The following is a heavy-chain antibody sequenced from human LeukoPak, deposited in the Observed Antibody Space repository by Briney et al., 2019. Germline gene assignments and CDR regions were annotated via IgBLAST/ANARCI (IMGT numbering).Heavy chain of an antibody. J-gene: IGHJ4*02. V-gene: IGHV4-4*02. D-gene: IGHD1-26*01. Sequence: KPSETLSLTCAVSGGSTSSSNWWSWVRQPPGKGLEWIGEIYHSGSTNYNPSLKSRVTISVDTSKNQFSLKLSSVTAADTAVYYCARIPTVGATFFDYWGQGTLVTVSS. CDR2: IYHSGST. CDR1: GGSTSSSNW. CDR3: ARIPTVGATFFDY.